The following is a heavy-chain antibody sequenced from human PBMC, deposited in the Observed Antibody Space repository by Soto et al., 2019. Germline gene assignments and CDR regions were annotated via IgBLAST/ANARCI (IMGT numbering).Heavy chain of an antibody. CDR3: AKDSSPVWSGYYNYYYYGMDV. V-gene: IGHV3-30*18. Sequence: GGSLRLSCAASGFTFSSYGIHWVRQAPGKGLEWVAVISYDGSNKYYADSVKGRFTSSRDNSKNTLYLQMNSLRAEDTAVYYCAKDSSPVWSGYYNYYYYGMDVWGQGTTVTVSS. J-gene: IGHJ6*02. CDR1: GFTFSSYG. CDR2: ISYDGSNK. D-gene: IGHD3-3*01.